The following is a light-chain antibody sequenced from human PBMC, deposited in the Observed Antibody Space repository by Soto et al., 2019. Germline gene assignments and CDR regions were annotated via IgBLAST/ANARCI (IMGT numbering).Light chain of an antibody. V-gene: IGKV3-11*01. CDR2: DAS. CDR1: QSVSSY. Sequence: IVLTKSPSTLSLSPGERATLSCRASQSVSSYLAWYQHKPGQAPSLLIYDASNRATVIPASFSGSGSGTGFTVTICSPEPEDFAVYYCQQRSIWLQFGQETKVEIK. J-gene: IGKJ1*01. CDR3: QQRSIWLQ.